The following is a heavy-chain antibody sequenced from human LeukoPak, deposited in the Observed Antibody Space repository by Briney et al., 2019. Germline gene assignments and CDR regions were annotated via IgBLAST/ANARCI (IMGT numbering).Heavy chain of an antibody. CDR1: GFTVSSNY. CDR3: AKLQLATYDVLDI. Sequence: DPGGSLRLSCAASGFTVSSNYMIWVRQAPGKGLEWVSVIYSGGSTYYADSVKGRFNISRDNSKNTVDLQLNSLRSEDTAVYYCAKLQLATYDVLDIWGQGTMVTVSS. V-gene: IGHV3-66*04. D-gene: IGHD6-13*01. CDR2: IYSGGST. J-gene: IGHJ3*02.